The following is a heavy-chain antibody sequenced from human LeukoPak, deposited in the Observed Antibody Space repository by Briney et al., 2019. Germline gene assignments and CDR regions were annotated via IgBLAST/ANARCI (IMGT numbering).Heavy chain of an antibody. CDR3: AREKYSISSGDWFDP. V-gene: IGHV1-69*04. CDR2: TIPILGIS. Sequence: SVKVSCKVSGGTFSSYAISWVRQAPGQGLEWMGRTIPILGISNYVQKFQGRVTITAGKSTGTAYMELSSLRSEDTAVYYCAREKYSISSGDWFDPWGQGTLVIVSS. J-gene: IGHJ5*02. CDR1: GGTFSSYA. D-gene: IGHD6-6*01.